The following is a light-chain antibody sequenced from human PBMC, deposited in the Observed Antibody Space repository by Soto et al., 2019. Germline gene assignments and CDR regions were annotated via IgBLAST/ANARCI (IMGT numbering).Light chain of an antibody. CDR3: QQSYSTPPWT. V-gene: IGKV1-39*01. Sequence: DIQMTQSPSSLSASVGDRVTITCRASQSINSYLNWYQRKPGKAPKLLIYAASSLQSGVPSRFSGSGSGKDFTLTISSLQPEDFATYYCQQSYSTPPWTFGQGTKVEIK. J-gene: IGKJ1*01. CDR2: AAS. CDR1: QSINSY.